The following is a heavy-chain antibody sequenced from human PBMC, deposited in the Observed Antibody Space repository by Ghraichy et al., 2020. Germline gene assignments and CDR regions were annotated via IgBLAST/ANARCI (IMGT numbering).Heavy chain of an antibody. D-gene: IGHD4-11*01. CDR2: IKQDGSDK. CDR3: AREGEMTTVTTGFDY. J-gene: IGHJ4*02. CDR1: GFTFTNYY. V-gene: IGHV3-7*03. Sequence: GGSLRLSCAASGFTFTNYYMTWVRQAPGKGLEWVANIKQDGSDKFYLDSVKGRFTISRDNAKNSLYLQMNSLRAEDTGVYYCAREGEMTTVTTGFDYWGQGTLVTVSS.